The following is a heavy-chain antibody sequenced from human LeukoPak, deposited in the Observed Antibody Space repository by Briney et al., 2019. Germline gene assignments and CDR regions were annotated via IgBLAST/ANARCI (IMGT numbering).Heavy chain of an antibody. J-gene: IGHJ4*02. Sequence: SETLSLTCAVYGGSFSGYYWSWIRQPPGKGLECFGEINHSGSTNYNPSLKSRVTISVDTSKNQFSLKLSSVTAADTAVYYCARGGRIAAAGTGYFDYWGQGTLVTVSS. CDR2: INHSGST. D-gene: IGHD6-13*01. CDR3: ARGGRIAAAGTGYFDY. CDR1: GGSFSGYY. V-gene: IGHV4-34*01.